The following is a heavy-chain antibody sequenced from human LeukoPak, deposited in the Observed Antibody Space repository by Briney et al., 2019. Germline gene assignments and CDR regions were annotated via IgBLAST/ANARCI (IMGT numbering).Heavy chain of an antibody. J-gene: IGHJ4*02. CDR1: GGSFSGYY. D-gene: IGHD3-16*01. CDR2: INHSGST. Sequence: SETLSLTCAVYGGSFSGYYWSWIRQPTGKGLEWIGEINHSGSTNYNPSLKSRVTISVDTSKNQFSLKLSSVTAADTAVYYCARDLGFGYFDYWGQGTLVTVSS. CDR3: ARDLGFGYFDY. V-gene: IGHV4-34*01.